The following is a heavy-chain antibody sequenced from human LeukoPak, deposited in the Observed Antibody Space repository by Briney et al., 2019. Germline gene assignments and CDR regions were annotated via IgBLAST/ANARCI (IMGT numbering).Heavy chain of an antibody. CDR2: INPSGGST. J-gene: IGHJ4*02. CDR1: GYTFTNYY. Sequence: ASVEVSCKAPGYTFTNYYMHWVRQAPGQGLEWMGIINPSGGSTTYAQKFQGRVTMTRDTSTSTVYMELSSLRSEDAAVYYCARDLSGNKYGHFDYWGQGTLVTVSS. V-gene: IGHV1-46*01. D-gene: IGHD1-26*01. CDR3: ARDLSGNKYGHFDY.